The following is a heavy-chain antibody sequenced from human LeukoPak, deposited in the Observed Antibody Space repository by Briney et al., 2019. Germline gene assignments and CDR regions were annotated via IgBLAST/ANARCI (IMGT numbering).Heavy chain of an antibody. CDR3: AKSGYNRFDY. J-gene: IGHJ4*02. CDR2: ISGSGGTT. Sequence: GGSLRLSCAASGFTFSSYAMSWVRQAPGKGLEWVSTISGSGGTTYYADSVKGRFTISRDNSKNTLYLQMNSLIAEDTAVYYCAKSGYNRFDYWGQGTRVTVSS. CDR1: GFTFSSYA. V-gene: IGHV3-23*01. D-gene: IGHD5-24*01.